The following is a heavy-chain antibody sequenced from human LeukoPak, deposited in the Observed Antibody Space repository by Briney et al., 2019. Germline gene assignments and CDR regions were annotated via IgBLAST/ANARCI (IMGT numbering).Heavy chain of an antibody. CDR2: ISWNSGSI. CDR3: AKGPELSGSYSFFDY. D-gene: IGHD1-26*01. V-gene: IGHV3-9*01. CDR1: GFTFDDYA. Sequence: GGSLRLSCAASGFTFDDYAMHWVRQAPGKGLEWVSGISWNSGSIGYADSVKGRFTISRDNAKNSLYLQMNSLRAEDTALYYCAKGPELSGSYSFFDYWGQGTLVTVSS. J-gene: IGHJ4*02.